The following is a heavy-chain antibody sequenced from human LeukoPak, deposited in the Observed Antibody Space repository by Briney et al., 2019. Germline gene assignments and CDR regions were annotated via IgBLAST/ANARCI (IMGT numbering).Heavy chain of an antibody. J-gene: IGHJ3*02. CDR1: GGSISSYY. CDR3: ARCGGDCYYSPAFDI. V-gene: IGHV4-59*01. D-gene: IGHD2-21*02. Sequence: SETLSLTCTVSGGSISSYYWSWIRQPPGKGLEWIGYIYYSGSTNYNPSLKSQVTISVDTSKNQFSLKLSSVTAADTAVYYCARCGGDCYYSPAFDIWGQGTMVTVSS. CDR2: IYYSGST.